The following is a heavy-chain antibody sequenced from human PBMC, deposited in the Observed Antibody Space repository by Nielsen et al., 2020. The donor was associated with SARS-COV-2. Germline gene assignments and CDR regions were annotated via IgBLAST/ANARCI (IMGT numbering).Heavy chain of an antibody. D-gene: IGHD3-3*01. CDR1: GFTFSNAW. Sequence: GGSLRLSCAASGFTFSNAWMSWVRQAPGKGLEWVGRIKSKTDGGTTDYAAPVKGRFTISRDDSKNTLYLQMNSRKTEDTAVYYCTTDPSRPDLEWLSHTFNYKDVWGKGTTVTVSS. V-gene: IGHV3-15*01. J-gene: IGHJ6*03. CDR3: TTDPSRPDLEWLSHTFNYKDV. CDR2: IKSKTDGGTT.